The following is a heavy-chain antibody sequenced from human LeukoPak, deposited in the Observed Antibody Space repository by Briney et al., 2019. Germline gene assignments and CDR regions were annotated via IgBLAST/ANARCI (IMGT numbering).Heavy chain of an antibody. Sequence: SETLSLTCTVSGGSISSYYWSWIRQPPGKGLEWIGYIYYSGSTNYNPSLKSRVTISVDTSKNQFSLKLSSVTAADTAVYYCARSSPLEWLSFYYYYYMDVWGKGTTVTVSS. D-gene: IGHD3-3*01. CDR2: IYYSGST. CDR1: GGSISSYY. J-gene: IGHJ6*03. V-gene: IGHV4-59*08. CDR3: ARSSPLEWLSFYYYYYMDV.